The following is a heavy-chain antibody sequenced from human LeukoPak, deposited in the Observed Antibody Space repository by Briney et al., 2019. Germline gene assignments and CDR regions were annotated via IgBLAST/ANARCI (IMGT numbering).Heavy chain of an antibody. CDR1: GYTFTSYY. Sequence: SVKVSCKASGYTFTSYYVHWVRQAPGQGLEWMGRIIPILGIANYAQKFQGRVTITADKSTSTAYMELSSLRSEDTAVYYCARGVGATQALDYWGQGTLVTVSS. V-gene: IGHV1-69*04. D-gene: IGHD1-26*01. CDR3: ARGVGATQALDY. CDR2: IIPILGIA. J-gene: IGHJ4*02.